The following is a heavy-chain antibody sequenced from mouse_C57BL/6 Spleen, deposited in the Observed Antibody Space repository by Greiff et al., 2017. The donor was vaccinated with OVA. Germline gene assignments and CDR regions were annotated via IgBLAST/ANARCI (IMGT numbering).Heavy chain of an antibody. CDR3: TTGRYGSRAWFAY. D-gene: IGHD1-1*01. Sequence: EVQLQQSGAELVRPGASVKLSCTASGFTIKDDYMHWVKQRPEQGLEWIGWIDPENGDTDYASKFQGKATITADTSSNTAYLQLSSLTSEDTAVYYGTTGRYGSRAWFAYWGQGTLVTVSA. CDR1: GFTIKDDY. V-gene: IGHV14-4*01. J-gene: IGHJ3*01. CDR2: IDPENGDT.